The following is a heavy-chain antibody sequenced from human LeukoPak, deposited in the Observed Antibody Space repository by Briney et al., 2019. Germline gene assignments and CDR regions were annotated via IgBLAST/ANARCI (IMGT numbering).Heavy chain of an antibody. Sequence: GGSLRLSCAASGFTFNSYAMGWVRQAPGKGLEWVSGLSAGGGNTYCADSVKGRCTISRDNSKNTLYLQMNSLRAEDTAVYYCAKEAARYCTNGICYDTVSYFDYWGQGTLVTVSS. D-gene: IGHD2-8*01. V-gene: IGHV3-23*01. CDR3: AKEAARYCTNGICYDTVSYFDY. J-gene: IGHJ4*02. CDR1: GFTFNSYA. CDR2: LSAGGGNT.